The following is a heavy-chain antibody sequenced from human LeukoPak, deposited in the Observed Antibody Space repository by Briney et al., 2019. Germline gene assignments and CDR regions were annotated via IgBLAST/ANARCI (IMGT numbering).Heavy chain of an antibody. Sequence: SETLSLTCGVSGESVSGYYWSWIRQPPGKGLEWIGEINHSGSTNYNPSLKSRVTISVDTSKNQFSLKLSSVTAADTAVYYCARRRRAAAKDYWGQGTLVTVSS. J-gene: IGHJ4*02. D-gene: IGHD6-13*01. CDR2: INHSGST. V-gene: IGHV4-34*01. CDR3: ARRRRAAAKDY. CDR1: GESVSGYY.